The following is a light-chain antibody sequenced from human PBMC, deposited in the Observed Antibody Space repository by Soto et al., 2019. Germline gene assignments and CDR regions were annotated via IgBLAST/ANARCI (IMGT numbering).Light chain of an antibody. J-gene: IGKJ1*01. Sequence: EIVLTQSPGTLSLSPGERATLSFRASQSVSSSYLAWYQQKPGQAPRLLIYGASSRATGIPDRFSGSGSGTDFTLTISRLELEDFAVYYCQQYGSSPWTFGQGTKVDIK. V-gene: IGKV3-20*01. CDR2: GAS. CDR3: QQYGSSPWT. CDR1: QSVSSSY.